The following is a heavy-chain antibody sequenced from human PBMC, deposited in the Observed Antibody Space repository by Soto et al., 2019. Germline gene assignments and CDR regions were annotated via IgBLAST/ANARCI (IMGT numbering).Heavy chain of an antibody. D-gene: IGHD6-6*01. CDR3: AKDLTRQLAYWLDP. Sequence: ASLNVSCKASGFSFTGYYIHWLRQAPGQGPEWMGWINAHSGGTEYAQKFQGRVTLTRDTSIATAYLTLTSLTSDDTALYYCAKDLTRQLAYWLDPWGQGTQVTVSS. J-gene: IGHJ5*02. CDR2: INAHSGGT. V-gene: IGHV1-2*02. CDR1: GFSFTGYY.